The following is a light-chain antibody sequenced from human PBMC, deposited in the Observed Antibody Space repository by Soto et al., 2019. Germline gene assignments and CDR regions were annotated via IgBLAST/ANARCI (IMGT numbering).Light chain of an antibody. J-gene: IGKJ2*01. V-gene: IGKV3-15*01. Sequence: EIVMTQAPATLSATPVERVTLSCRPSQSVSSKLAWFQQKPGQAPSLLMYGELTRAIGVPVGFSVRGSGTEFPLTISSLESEDFAVYYCQQYNNWPHTFGQGAKVDIK. CDR3: QQYNNWPHT. CDR2: GEL. CDR1: QSVSSK.